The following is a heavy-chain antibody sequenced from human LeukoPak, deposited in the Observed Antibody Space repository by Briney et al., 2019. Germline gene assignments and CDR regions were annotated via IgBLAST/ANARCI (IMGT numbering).Heavy chain of an antibody. J-gene: IGHJ4*02. D-gene: IGHD5-18*01. CDR2: INQDGSEK. V-gene: IGHV3-7*01. CDR3: ARAYRYGYDY. CDR1: GFTFSSYW. Sequence: GGSLRLSCAAPGFTFSSYWISWVRQAPGKGLEWVANINQDGSEKNYVDSMKGRLTISRDNAKNSLYLQMNSLRAEDTAVYYCARAYRYGYDYWGQGTLVTVSS.